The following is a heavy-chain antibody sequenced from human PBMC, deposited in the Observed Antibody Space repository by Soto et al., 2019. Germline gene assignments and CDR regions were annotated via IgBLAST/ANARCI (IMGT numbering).Heavy chain of an antibody. CDR3: ARAQPQFYYYGLDV. CDR1: GGSISNYY. Sequence: SETLSLTCNVSGGSISNYYWSWIRQPPGKGLEWIGYIYYSGSINYNPSLRSRVTISVDSSKSQFSPKLSSVTAADTAVYYCARAQPQFYYYGLDVWGQGATVTVSS. V-gene: IGHV4-59*01. CDR2: IYYSGSI. J-gene: IGHJ6*02.